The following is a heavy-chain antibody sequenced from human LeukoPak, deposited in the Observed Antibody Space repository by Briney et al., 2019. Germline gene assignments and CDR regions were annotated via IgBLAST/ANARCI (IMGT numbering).Heavy chain of an antibody. D-gene: IGHD3-10*01. CDR2: IYSGGST. Sequence: PGGSLRLSCAASGFTVSSNYMSWVRQAPGKGLEWVSVIYSGGSTYYADSVKGRFTISRDNSKNTLYLQMNSLRAEDTAVYHCARAGGSGSYNFDYWGQGTLVTVSS. CDR3: ARAGGSGSYNFDY. V-gene: IGHV3-53*01. J-gene: IGHJ4*02. CDR1: GFTVSSNY.